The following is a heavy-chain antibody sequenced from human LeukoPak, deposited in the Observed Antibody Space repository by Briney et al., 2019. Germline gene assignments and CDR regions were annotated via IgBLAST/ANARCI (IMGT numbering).Heavy chain of an antibody. V-gene: IGHV4-4*07. Sequence: SETLSLTCTVSGGSISSYYWSWIRQPAGKGLEWIGRIYTSGSTNYNPSLKSRVTMSVDTSKNQFSLKLSSVTAADTAVYYCASSTTGGDYYYYYGMDVWGQGTTVTVSS. CDR3: ASSTTGGDYYYYYGMDV. J-gene: IGHJ6*02. CDR2: IYTSGST. D-gene: IGHD2-8*02. CDR1: GGSISSYY.